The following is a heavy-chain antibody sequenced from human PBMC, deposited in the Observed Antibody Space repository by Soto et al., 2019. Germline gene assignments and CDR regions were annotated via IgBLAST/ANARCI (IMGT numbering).Heavy chain of an antibody. CDR2: IYPGDSDT. CDR1: GYSFTNYW. Sequence: PGESLKISCKGSGYSFTNYWIGWVRQLPGKGLEGMGIIYPGDSDTRYSPSFQGQVTISADKSISTAYLQWSSLKASDTAFYYCAFYSYDRGGYYGAFDIWGQGTMVTVSS. CDR3: AFYSYDRGGYYGAFDI. J-gene: IGHJ3*02. V-gene: IGHV5-51*01. D-gene: IGHD3-22*01.